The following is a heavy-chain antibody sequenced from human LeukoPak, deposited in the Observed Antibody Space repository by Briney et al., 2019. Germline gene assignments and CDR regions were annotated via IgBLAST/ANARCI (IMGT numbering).Heavy chain of an antibody. D-gene: IGHD6-25*01. J-gene: IGHJ4*02. V-gene: IGHV3-23*01. Sequence: GGSLRLSCAASGFTFRSFAMSWVRQAPGKGLEWVAVTSGDEDSTHYAESVRGRFIISTDNSKNSLNLQMNSLRAEDTAVYYCTKDVMTGFCSGWYFGSWGQ. CDR3: TKDVMTGFCSGWYFGS. CDR1: GFTFRSFA. CDR2: TSGDEDST.